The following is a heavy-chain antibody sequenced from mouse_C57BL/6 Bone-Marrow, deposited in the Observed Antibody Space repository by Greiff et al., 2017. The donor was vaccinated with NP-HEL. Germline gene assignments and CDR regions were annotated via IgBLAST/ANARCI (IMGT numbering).Heavy chain of an antibody. D-gene: IGHD1-1*01. J-gene: IGHJ2*01. CDR2: IYPGDGDT. V-gene: IGHV1-82*01. CDR3: ARIYYYGSYFDY. CDR1: GYAFSSSW. Sequence: QVQLQQSGPELVKPGASVKISCKASGYAFSSSWMNWVKQRPGKGLEWIGRIYPGDGDTNYNGKFKGKATLTADKSSSTAYMQLSSLTSEDSAVYFCARIYYYGSYFDYWGQGTTLTVSS.